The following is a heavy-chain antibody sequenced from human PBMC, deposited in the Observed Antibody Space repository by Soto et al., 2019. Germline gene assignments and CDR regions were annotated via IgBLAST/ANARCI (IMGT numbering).Heavy chain of an antibody. CDR3: ARQGFGPLPGLVDV. Sequence: QVQLQESGPGLVKPSETMSLSCTVSGGSISSYYWSWFRQSPGKRMEWIGYVHHSWSSSYNPSLQSRVAISLDPSKSQFSRKVTSVTATDTAVYYCARQGFGPLPGLVDVWGQGTTVTVSS. CDR1: GGSISSYY. D-gene: IGHD3-10*01. J-gene: IGHJ6*02. CDR2: VHHSWSS. V-gene: IGHV4-59*08.